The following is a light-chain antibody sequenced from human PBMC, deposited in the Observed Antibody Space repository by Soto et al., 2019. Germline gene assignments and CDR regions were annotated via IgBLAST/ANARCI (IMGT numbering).Light chain of an antibody. CDR1: NSNVGSYKL. CDR3: CSYAGSNNYV. V-gene: IGLV2-23*02. J-gene: IGLJ1*01. Sequence: ALTQPASVSGSPGQSITISCTGTNSNVGSYKLVSWYQQHPGKAPKLMIFEVNKRPSGVSNRFSGSKSGNTASLTISGLKVEDEADYYCCSYAGSNNYVFGTGTKVTVL. CDR2: EVN.